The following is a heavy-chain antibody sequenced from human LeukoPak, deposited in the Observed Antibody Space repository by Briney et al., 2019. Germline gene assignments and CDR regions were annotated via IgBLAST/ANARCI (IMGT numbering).Heavy chain of an antibody. D-gene: IGHD4-17*01. V-gene: IGHV1-18*04. CDR2: ISAYNGNT. J-gene: IGHJ3*02. CDR3: ARDQVTTPLPGDNSAFDI. Sequence: ASVKVSCKASGYTFTSYGISWVRQAPGQGLEWMGWISAYNGNTNYAQKLQGRVTMTTDTSTSTAYMELRSLRSDDTAVYYCARDQVTTPLPGDNSAFDIWGQGTMVTVSS. CDR1: GYTFTSYG.